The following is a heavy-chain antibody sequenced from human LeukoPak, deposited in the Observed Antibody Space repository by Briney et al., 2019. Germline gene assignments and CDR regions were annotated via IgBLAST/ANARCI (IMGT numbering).Heavy chain of an antibody. CDR3: AREILGGFNPGAY. J-gene: IGHJ1*01. Sequence: AETLSLTCTVSLDSTTSNFWSWVRQPPGKGLEWIGEIHRSGSPNYNPSLQSRVTISIDRSRNQIALELSSVTAADTAVYYCAREILGGFNPGAYWGQGTLVTVTS. CDR1: LDSTTSNF. D-gene: IGHD1-14*01. CDR2: IHRSGSP. V-gene: IGHV4-4*02.